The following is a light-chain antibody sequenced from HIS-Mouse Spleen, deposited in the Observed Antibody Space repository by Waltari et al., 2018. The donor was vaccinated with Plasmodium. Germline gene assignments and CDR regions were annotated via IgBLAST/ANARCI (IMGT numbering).Light chain of an antibody. V-gene: IGKV3-15*01. CDR3: QQYNNWSFT. J-gene: IGKJ3*01. CDR1: QSVSSN. CDR2: CAS. Sequence: EIVMTQSPATLSVSPGERATLSCRASQSVSSNLAWYQQKPGQAPRLLIYCASSRATGIPARFSGSGSGTEFTLTISSLQSEDFAVYYCQQYNNWSFTFGPGTKVEIK.